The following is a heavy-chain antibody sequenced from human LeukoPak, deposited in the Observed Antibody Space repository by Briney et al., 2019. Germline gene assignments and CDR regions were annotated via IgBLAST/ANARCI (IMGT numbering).Heavy chain of an antibody. D-gene: IGHD3-22*01. V-gene: IGHV4-61*01. CDR3: ARDQSGKYYYDSSGYYGLDY. CDR1: GGSVSSGSYY. J-gene: IGHJ4*02. Sequence: SETLSLTCTVSGGSVSSGSYYWSWIRQPPGKGLEWIGYIFDIRSTNYNPSLKSRVTISVDTSKNQFSLKLSSVTAADTAVYYCARDQSGKYYYDSSGYYGLDYWGQGTLVTVSS. CDR2: IFDIRST.